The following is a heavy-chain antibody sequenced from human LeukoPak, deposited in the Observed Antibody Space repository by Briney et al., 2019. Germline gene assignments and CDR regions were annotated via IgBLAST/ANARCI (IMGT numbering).Heavy chain of an antibody. Sequence: GGSLRLSCAASGFSFTDYWMTWVRQAPGKGLEWLANIRYDGGATFYAGSVKGRFTISRDNAKNSVYLQMNSLRAEGTALYFCATSKDTAGGPYWGQGTRVTVSS. CDR2: IRYDGGAT. CDR3: ATSKDTAGGPY. V-gene: IGHV3-7*01. J-gene: IGHJ4*02. D-gene: IGHD5-18*01. CDR1: GFSFTDYW.